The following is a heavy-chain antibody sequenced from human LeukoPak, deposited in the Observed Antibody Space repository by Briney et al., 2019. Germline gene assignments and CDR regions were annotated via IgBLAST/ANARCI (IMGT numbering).Heavy chain of an antibody. D-gene: IGHD3-3*01. J-gene: IGHJ5*02. Sequence: ASVKVSCKASGYTFTSYDINWVRQATGQGLEWMGWMNPNSGNTGYAQKFQGRVTITRNTSISTAYMELSSPRSEDTAVYYCARGQGHYDFWSGYYINWFDPWGQGTLVTVSS. CDR3: ARGQGHYDFWSGYYINWFDP. CDR1: GYTFTSYD. CDR2: MNPNSGNT. V-gene: IGHV1-8*03.